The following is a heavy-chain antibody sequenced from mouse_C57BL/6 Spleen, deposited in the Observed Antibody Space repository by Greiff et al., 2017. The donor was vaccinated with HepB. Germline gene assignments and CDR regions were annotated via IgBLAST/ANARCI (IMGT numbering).Heavy chain of an antibody. CDR2: IDPSDSYT. CDR3: ARSEGNYFDY. CDR1: GYTFTSYW. J-gene: IGHJ2*01. V-gene: IGHV1-50*01. Sequence: LQQPGAELVKPGASVKLSCKASGYTFTSYWMQWVKQRPGQGLEWIGEIDPSDSYTNYNQKFKGKATLTVDTSSSTAYMQLSSLTSEDSAVYYCARSEGNYFDYWGQGTTLTVSS.